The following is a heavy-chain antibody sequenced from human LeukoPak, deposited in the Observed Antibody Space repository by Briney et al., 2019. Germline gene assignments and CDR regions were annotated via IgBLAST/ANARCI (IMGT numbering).Heavy chain of an antibody. J-gene: IGHJ4*02. Sequence: GGTLRLSCAASGFTFSSYGMSWVRQAPGKGLEWVSAISGSGGSTYYADSVKGRFTISRDDPHNTLYLQMNSLRAEDTAVYFCARGGVDYYGSGTYYLMYYFDYWGQGALVTVSS. CDR3: ARGGVDYYGSGTYYLMYYFDY. CDR2: ISGSGGST. D-gene: IGHD3-10*01. V-gene: IGHV3-23*01. CDR1: GFTFSSYG.